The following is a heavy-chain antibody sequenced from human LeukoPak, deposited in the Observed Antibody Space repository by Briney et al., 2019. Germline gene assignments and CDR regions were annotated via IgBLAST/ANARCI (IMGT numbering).Heavy chain of an antibody. D-gene: IGHD2-8*02. V-gene: IGHV3-23*01. CDR3: ASQGGVGGY. CDR2: IGGSGGST. CDR1: GFTFSSYT. J-gene: IGHJ4*02. Sequence: GGSLRLSCAASGFTFSSYTMSWVRQVPGKGLEWVSAIGGSGGSTYYADSVKGRFTISRDNSKNTLSLQMNSLRAEDTALYYCASQGGVGGYWGRGPLVPVSS.